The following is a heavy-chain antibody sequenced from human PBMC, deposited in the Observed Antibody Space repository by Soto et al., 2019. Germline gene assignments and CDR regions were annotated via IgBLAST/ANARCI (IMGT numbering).Heavy chain of an antibody. D-gene: IGHD2-8*02. CDR1: GGSFSGYY. CDR2: INHSGST. CDR3: ARDKITGLFDY. J-gene: IGHJ4*02. Sequence: QVQLQQWGAGLLKPSETLSLTCAVYGGSFSGYYWTWIRQPPGTGLEWIWEINHSGSTNYNLSLKSRVTISVDTSKNQFSLKLTSVTAADTAVYYCARDKITGLFDYWGQGTLVTVSS. V-gene: IGHV4-34*01.